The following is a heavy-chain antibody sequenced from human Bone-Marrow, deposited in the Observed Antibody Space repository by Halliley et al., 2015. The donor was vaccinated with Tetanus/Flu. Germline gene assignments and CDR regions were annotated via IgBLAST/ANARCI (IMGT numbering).Heavy chain of an antibody. CDR2: IYYNGDT. D-gene: IGHD3-22*01. Sequence: TLSLTCSVSGGSISSTSYYWGWIRQPPGKGLEWIGSIYYNGDTYYNPSLKSRVTISVDTSKNQFSLNLSSVTAADTAAYYCARHFDRAYYFDYWGQGTLVTVSS. CDR3: ARHFDRAYYFDY. CDR1: GGSISSTSYY. V-gene: IGHV4-39*01. J-gene: IGHJ4*02.